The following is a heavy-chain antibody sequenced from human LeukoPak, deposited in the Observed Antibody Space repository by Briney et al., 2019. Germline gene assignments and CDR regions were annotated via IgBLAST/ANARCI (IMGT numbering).Heavy chain of an antibody. Sequence: GGSLRLSWAASGFNFSSYSINWVRQAPGKGLEWVSSISRNSSYIYYADSVKGRFTISRDNAKNSLYLQMNSLRAEDTAVYYCARLLGRMAARAKNDNWFDPWGQGTLVTVSS. V-gene: IGHV3-21*01. CDR1: GFNFSSYS. D-gene: IGHD6-6*01. CDR2: ISRNSSYI. J-gene: IGHJ5*02. CDR3: ARLLGRMAARAKNDNWFDP.